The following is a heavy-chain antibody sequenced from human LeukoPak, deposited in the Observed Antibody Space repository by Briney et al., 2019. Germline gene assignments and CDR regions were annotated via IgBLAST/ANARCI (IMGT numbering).Heavy chain of an antibody. Sequence: GSLRLSCAASGFTFSSYGMSWVRQPPGKGLEWIGSIYYSGSTYYNPSLKSRVTISVDTSKNQFSLKLSSVTAADTAVYYCARGDRSGYDYVGYYFDYWGQGTLVTVSS. CDR1: GFTFSSYG. CDR2: IYYSGST. CDR3: ARGDRSGYDYVGYYFDY. V-gene: IGHV4-39*07. J-gene: IGHJ4*02. D-gene: IGHD5-12*01.